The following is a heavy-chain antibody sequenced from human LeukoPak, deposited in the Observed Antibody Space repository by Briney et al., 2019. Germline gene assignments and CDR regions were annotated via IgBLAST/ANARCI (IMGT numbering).Heavy chain of an antibody. J-gene: IGHJ4*02. D-gene: IGHD6-19*01. Sequence: ASVKVSCKTSGYTFTNYDINWVRQATGQGLEWLGWMSPNNGDAGYAQKFQGRVTMTRDTSISTAYMELSRLRSDDTVVYYCARERSGYSSGWYGGGLDYWGQGTLVTVSS. V-gene: IGHV1-8*01. CDR1: GYTFTNYD. CDR2: MSPNNGDA. CDR3: ARERSGYSSGWYGGGLDY.